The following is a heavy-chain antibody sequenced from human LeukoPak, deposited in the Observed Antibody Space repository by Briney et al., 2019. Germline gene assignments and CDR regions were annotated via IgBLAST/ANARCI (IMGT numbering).Heavy chain of an antibody. Sequence: GGSLRLSCAASGFTFSSYAMSWVRQAPGKGLEWVSLISGSGVTTYYAESVKGRFTISRDNSKHTAYLQMNRLRAEDTAVYYCAKGSDLRDSFDYWGQGISVTVSS. CDR1: GFTFSSYA. J-gene: IGHJ4*02. D-gene: IGHD3-10*01. CDR2: ISGSGVTT. CDR3: AKGSDLRDSFDY. V-gene: IGHV3-23*01.